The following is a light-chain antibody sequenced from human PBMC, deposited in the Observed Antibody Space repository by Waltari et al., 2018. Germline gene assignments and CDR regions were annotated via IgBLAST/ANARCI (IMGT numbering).Light chain of an antibody. CDR1: SSDVGGYNY. J-gene: IGLJ2*01. V-gene: IGLV2-11*01. CDR3: CSYAGSYTLV. Sequence: QSALTQPRSVSGSPGQSVTISCTGTSSDVGGYNYVPWYQQHPGKAPNLMIYDVSKRPSGVPDPCSGSKSGNTASLTISGLQAEDEADYYCCSYAGSYTLVFGGGTKLTVL. CDR2: DVS.